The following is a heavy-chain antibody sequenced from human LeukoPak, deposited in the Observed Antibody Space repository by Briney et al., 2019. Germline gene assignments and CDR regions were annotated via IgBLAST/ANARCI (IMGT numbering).Heavy chain of an antibody. Sequence: PGRSLRLSCAASGFTFSSYAMHWVRQAPGKGLEWVAVISYDGSNKYYADSVKGRFTISRDNSENTLYLQMNSLRAEDTAVYYCARDFPIALWFGELSNYMDVWGKGTTVTVSS. V-gene: IGHV3-30*01. J-gene: IGHJ6*03. D-gene: IGHD3-10*01. CDR2: ISYDGSNK. CDR3: ARDFPIALWFGELSNYMDV. CDR1: GFTFSSYA.